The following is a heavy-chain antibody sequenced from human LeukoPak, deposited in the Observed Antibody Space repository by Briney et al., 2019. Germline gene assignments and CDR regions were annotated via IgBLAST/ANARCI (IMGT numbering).Heavy chain of an antibody. CDR3: GGDMGGGGNDY. Sequence: SETLSLTCTVSGGSISSSSYYWGWIRQPPGKGLEWIGSIYYSGSTYYNPSLKSRVTISVDTSKNQFSLKLSSVTAADTAVYYCGGDMGGGGNDYWGQGTLVTVSS. D-gene: IGHD3-16*01. CDR2: IYYSGST. CDR1: GGSISSSSYY. V-gene: IGHV4-39*07. J-gene: IGHJ4*02.